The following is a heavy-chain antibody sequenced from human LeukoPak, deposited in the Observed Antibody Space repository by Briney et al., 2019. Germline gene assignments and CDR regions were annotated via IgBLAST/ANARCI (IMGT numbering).Heavy chain of an antibody. CDR3: ARGLYYYDSSGYYGY. D-gene: IGHD3-22*01. J-gene: IGHJ4*02. CDR1: GYTFTSYY. Sequence: ASVKVSCKASGYTFTSYYMHWVRQAPGQGLEWMGWISAYNGNTNYAQKLQGRVTMTTDTSTSTAYMELRSLRSDDTAVYYCARGLYYYDSSGYYGYWGQGTLVTVSS. V-gene: IGHV1-18*04. CDR2: ISAYNGNT.